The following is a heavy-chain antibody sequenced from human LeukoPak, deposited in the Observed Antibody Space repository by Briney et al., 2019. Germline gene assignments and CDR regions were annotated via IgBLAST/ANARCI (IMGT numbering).Heavy chain of an antibody. V-gene: IGHV4-61*01. J-gene: IGHJ4*02. D-gene: IGHD1-1*01. Sequence: SETLSLTCTVSGGSVSGGNYYCSWIRQSPGKGLGWIGYIHYSGSTVYNPSLKSRVTMSIGTSKNQFSLNLSSVTAADTAVYYCARTGSTGGYWGQGTLVTVSS. CDR1: GGSVSGGNYY. CDR2: IHYSGST. CDR3: ARTGSTGGY.